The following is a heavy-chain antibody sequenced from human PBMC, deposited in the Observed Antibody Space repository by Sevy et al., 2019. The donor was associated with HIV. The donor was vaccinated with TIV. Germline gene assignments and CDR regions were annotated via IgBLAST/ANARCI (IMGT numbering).Heavy chain of an antibody. D-gene: IGHD1-1*01. V-gene: IGHV3-43D*03. CDR1: GFTFDDYA. CDR3: AKDIGSPIRVRPFYYYYGMDV. J-gene: IGHJ6*02. Sequence: GGSLRLSCAASGFTFDDYAMHWVRQAPGKGLEWVSLISWDGGSTYYADSVKGRFTISRDNSKNSLYLQMNSLRAEDTALYYCAKDIGSPIRVRPFYYYYGMDVWGQGTTVTVSS. CDR2: ISWDGGST.